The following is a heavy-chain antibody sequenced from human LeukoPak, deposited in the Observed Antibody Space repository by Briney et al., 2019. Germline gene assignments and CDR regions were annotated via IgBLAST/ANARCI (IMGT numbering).Heavy chain of an antibody. Sequence: SETLSLTCTVSGDSISTYYWSWIRQPPGKGLEWIGFIYYTGSTNYNPSLKSRVTISVDTSKNQFSLKLSSVTAADTAVYYCAAYTLGGEGDYWGQGTLVTVSS. CDR1: GDSISTYY. J-gene: IGHJ4*02. CDR2: IYYTGST. V-gene: IGHV4-59*08. D-gene: IGHD3-16*01. CDR3: AAYTLGGEGDY.